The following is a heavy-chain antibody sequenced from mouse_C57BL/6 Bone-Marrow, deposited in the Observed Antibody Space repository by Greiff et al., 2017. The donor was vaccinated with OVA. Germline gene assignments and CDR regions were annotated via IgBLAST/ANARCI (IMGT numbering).Heavy chain of an antibody. Sequence: EVQLQQSGPGLAKPSQTLSLTCSVTGYSITSDYWNWIRKFPGNKLEYMGYISYSGSTYYNPSLKSRISITRDTSKNQYYLQLNSVTTEDTATYYCARDYYYGSSLWYFDVWGTGTTVTVSS. CDR2: ISYSGST. V-gene: IGHV3-8*01. D-gene: IGHD1-1*01. CDR1: GYSITSDY. CDR3: ARDYYYGSSLWYFDV. J-gene: IGHJ1*03.